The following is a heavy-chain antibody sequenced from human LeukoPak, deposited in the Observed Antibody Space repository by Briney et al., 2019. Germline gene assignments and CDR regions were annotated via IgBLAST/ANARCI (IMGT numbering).Heavy chain of an antibody. D-gene: IGHD3-22*01. J-gene: IGHJ2*01. CDR1: GGSISSGGYS. CDR3: ARQMGYDSPHWYFDL. CDR2: TYHSGST. Sequence: SQTLSLTCAVSGGSISSGGYSWSWIRQPPGKGLEWIGYTYHSGSTYYNPSLKSRVTISVDRSKNQFSLKLSSVTAADTAVYYCARQMGYDSPHWYFDLWGRGTLVTVSS. V-gene: IGHV4-30-2*01.